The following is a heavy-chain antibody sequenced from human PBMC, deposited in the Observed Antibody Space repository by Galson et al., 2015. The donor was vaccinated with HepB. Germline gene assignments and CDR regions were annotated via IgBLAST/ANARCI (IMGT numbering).Heavy chain of an antibody. CDR1: GGSFSGYY. J-gene: IGHJ6*02. V-gene: IGHV4-34*01. D-gene: IGHD6-13*01. CDR3: ATKSFIAAAGTWVESDYYYGMDV. Sequence: ETLSLTCAVYGGSFSGYYWSWIRQPPGKGLEWIGEINHSGSTNYNPSLKSRVTISVDTSKNQFSLKLSSVTAADTAVYYCATKSFIAAAGTWVESDYYYGMDVWGQGTTATVPS. CDR2: INHSGST.